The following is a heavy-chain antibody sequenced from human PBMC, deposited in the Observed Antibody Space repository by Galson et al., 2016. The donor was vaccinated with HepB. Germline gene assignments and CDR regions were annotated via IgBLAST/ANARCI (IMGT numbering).Heavy chain of an antibody. Sequence: SLRLSCAASGFTSSHYDMHWVRLVAGRGLEWVSAIGSDGDTYYPGSVKGRFTVSRENAKNSLYLQMNNLRDGDTAVYYCVRATVGFRGYDSGMDVWGEGTTVTVCS. CDR2: IGSDGDT. V-gene: IGHV3-13*01. CDR3: VRATVGFRGYDSGMDV. D-gene: IGHD5-12*01. J-gene: IGHJ6*02. CDR1: GFTSSHYD.